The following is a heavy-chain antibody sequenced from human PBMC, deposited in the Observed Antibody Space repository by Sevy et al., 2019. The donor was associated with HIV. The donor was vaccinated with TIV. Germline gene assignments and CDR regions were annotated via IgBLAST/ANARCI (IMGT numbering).Heavy chain of an antibody. V-gene: IGHV3-23*01. J-gene: IGHJ4*02. Sequence: GGSLRLSCVASGFTFSDYAMSWVRQAPGKGLEWVSSLFGGGHGANYADSVKRRFIISRDNSRNTLSLQLNSLRAEDAAVDYGANMGGRVVSECYCDYWGQGILVTVSS. CDR2: LFGGGHGA. CDR1: GFTFSDYA. D-gene: IGHD2-15*01. CDR3: ANMGGRVVSECYCDY.